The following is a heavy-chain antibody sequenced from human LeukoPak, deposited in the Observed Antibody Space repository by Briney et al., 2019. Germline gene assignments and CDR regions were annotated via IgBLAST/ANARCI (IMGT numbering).Heavy chain of an antibody. J-gene: IGHJ4*02. CDR3: AKNFYGDYNVFFDY. D-gene: IGHD4-17*01. CDR1: GFTFSSYV. V-gene: IGHV3-23*01. CDR2: LSGSGGST. Sequence: GGSLRLSCAASGFTFSSYVMGWVRQAPGKGLEWVSALSGSGGSTYYADSVRGRFTISRDNSKSTLYLQMNSLRAEDTAIYYCAKNFYGDYNVFFDYWGQGPWSPSPQ.